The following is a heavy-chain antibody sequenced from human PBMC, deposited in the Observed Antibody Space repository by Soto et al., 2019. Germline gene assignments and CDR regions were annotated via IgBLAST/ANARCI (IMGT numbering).Heavy chain of an antibody. CDR1: GGSLSGYF. CDR3: ASYHYYDFWIGSRHYMDA. J-gene: IGHJ6*03. D-gene: IGHD3-3*01. Sequence: QVHLEQWGAGLLKPSETLSLTCAVYGGSLSGYFWSWVRQPPGKGLAWIGEINHSGSTNYNPSLKSRVTISADTSKHQFSLRLSSVTAADSGIYFCASYHYYDFWIGSRHYMDAWGKGTTVTVSS. CDR2: INHSGST. V-gene: IGHV4-34*01.